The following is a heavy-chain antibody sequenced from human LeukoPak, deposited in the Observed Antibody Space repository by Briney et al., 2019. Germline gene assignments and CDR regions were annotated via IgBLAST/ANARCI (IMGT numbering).Heavy chain of an antibody. CDR1: GYTFTSYD. J-gene: IGHJ5*02. CDR2: MNPNSGTA. D-gene: IGHD5-18*01. CDR3: ATDRQKGYVDP. V-gene: IGHV1-8*01. Sequence: ASVKVSCKASGYTFTSYDFNWVRQAPGQGPEWIGWMNPNSGTAGYAQKFQGRVTMTRDTSISTAYMDLSSLRSEDTAVYYCATDRQKGYVDPWGQGTLVTVSS.